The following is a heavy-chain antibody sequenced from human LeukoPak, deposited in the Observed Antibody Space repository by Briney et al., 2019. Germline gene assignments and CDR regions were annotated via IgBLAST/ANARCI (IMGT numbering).Heavy chain of an antibody. CDR3: ARVLVVTAMAPCGY. CDR1: GFTFSSYG. CDR2: IRYDGSNK. Sequence: GGSLRLSCAASGFTFSSYGMHWVRQAPGKGLEWVAFIRYDGSNKYYADSVKGRFTISRDNSKNTLYLQMNSLRAEDTAVYYCARVLVVTAMAPCGYWGQGTLVTVSS. D-gene: IGHD5-18*01. J-gene: IGHJ4*02. V-gene: IGHV3-30*02.